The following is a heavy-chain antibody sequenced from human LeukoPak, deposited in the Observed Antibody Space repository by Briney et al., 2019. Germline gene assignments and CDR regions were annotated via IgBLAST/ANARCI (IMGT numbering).Heavy chain of an antibody. CDR2: ISSSGSTI. CDR1: GFTFSSYE. Sequence: PGGSLRLSCAASGFTFSSYEMNWVRQAPGKGLEWVSYISSSGSTIYYADSVKGRFTISRDNAKNSLYLQMNSLRAEDTAVYYCARVWDGDLDYWGQGTLVTVSS. D-gene: IGHD4-17*01. CDR3: ARVWDGDLDY. J-gene: IGHJ4*02. V-gene: IGHV3-48*03.